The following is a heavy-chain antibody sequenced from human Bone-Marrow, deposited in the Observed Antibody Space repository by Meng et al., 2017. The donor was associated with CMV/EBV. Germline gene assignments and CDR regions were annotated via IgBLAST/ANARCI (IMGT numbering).Heavy chain of an antibody. Sequence: GGPLRLSCAASGFLFSGYSMNWVRQAPGKGLEWVSMISSSSRYIYYADSVKGRFTISRDNAENSLYLQMNNLRVDDTAVYYCATRMGTGYTSDWGQGTLVTVSS. CDR3: ATRMGTGYTSD. V-gene: IGHV3-21*01. D-gene: IGHD6-19*01. J-gene: IGHJ4*02. CDR1: GFLFSGYS. CDR2: ISSSSRYI.